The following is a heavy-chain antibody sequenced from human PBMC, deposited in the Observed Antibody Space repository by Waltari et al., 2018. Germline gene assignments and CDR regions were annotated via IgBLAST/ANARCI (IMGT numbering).Heavy chain of an antibody. D-gene: IGHD2-21*02. CDR3: ARRHPLHGAFDI. Sequence: QLQLQESGPGLVKPSETLSLTCTVSGGSISSSSYYWGWIRQPPGKGLEWIGSIYYSGSTYYHPALKSRVTISVDTSKNQFSLKLSSVTAADTAVYYCARRHPLHGAFDIWGQGTMVTVSS. CDR1: GGSISSSSYY. CDR2: IYYSGST. J-gene: IGHJ3*02. V-gene: IGHV4-39*01.